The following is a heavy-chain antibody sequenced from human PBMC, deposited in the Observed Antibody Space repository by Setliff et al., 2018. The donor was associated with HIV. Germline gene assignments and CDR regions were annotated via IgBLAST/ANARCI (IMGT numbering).Heavy chain of an antibody. Sequence: AGGSLRLSCAASGFTFSGYGMYWVRQAPGKGLEWVAFIRYDGDNKYYADSVKGRFTISRDNAKNTLYLQMNRLRAKDAAVYYCEKALGYSSGCSCPVLMDVWGKGTTVTVSS. CDR2: IRYDGDNK. CDR3: EKALGYSSGCSCPVLMDV. CDR1: GFTFSGYG. V-gene: IGHV3-30*02. D-gene: IGHD2-15*01. J-gene: IGHJ6*03.